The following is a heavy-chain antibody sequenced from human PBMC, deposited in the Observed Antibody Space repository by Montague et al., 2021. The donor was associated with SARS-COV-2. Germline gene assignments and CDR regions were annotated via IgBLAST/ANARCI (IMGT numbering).Heavy chain of an antibody. V-gene: IGHV4-39*01. CDR2: MSYSGSS. J-gene: IGHJ4*02. CDR1: GGSINTPNHY. Sequence: SETLSLTCTVSGGSINTPNHYWGWIRQPPGKGLEWVGSMSYSGSSYYTPSLRRRLTISVDTSKNQFSLRLSSVTAADTAVYCCARLLAATGHLDFWGQGTLVTVSS. CDR3: ARLLAATGHLDF. D-gene: IGHD6-13*01.